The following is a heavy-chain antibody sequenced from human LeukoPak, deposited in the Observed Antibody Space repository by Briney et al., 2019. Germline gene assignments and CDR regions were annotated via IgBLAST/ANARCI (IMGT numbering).Heavy chain of an antibody. CDR3: AKARSRIYDSSGLDV. CDR2: ISGGGGST. J-gene: IGHJ6*02. V-gene: IGHV3-23*01. Sequence: GGSLRLSCAASGFTFSNAWMSWVRQAPGKGLEWVSAISGGGGSTYYADSAKGRFTISRDNSKNTLYLQMNSLRAEDTAVYYCAKARSRIYDSSGLDVWGQGTTVTVSS. CDR1: GFTFSNAW. D-gene: IGHD3-22*01.